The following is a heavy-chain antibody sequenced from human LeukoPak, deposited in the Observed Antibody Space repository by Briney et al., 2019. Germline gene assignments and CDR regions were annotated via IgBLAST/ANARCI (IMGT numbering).Heavy chain of an antibody. D-gene: IGHD2-2*01. CDR2: ISAYNGNT. J-gene: IGHJ4*02. V-gene: IGHV1-18*01. Sequence: ASVKVSCKASGYTFTSYGISWVRQAPGQGLEWMGWISAYNGNTNYAQKLQGRVTMTTDTSTSTAYMELRSLRSDDTAVYYCARDSGSSYASNRPFDYWGQGTLVTVSS. CDR3: ARDSGSSYASNRPFDY. CDR1: GYTFTSYG.